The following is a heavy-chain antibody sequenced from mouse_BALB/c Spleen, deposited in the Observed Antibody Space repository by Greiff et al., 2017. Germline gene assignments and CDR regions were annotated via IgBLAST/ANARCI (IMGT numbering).Heavy chain of an antibody. D-gene: IGHD1-1*02. V-gene: IGHV5-6-5*01. CDR1: GFTFSSYA. Sequence: EVQRVESGGGLVKPGGSLKLSCAASGFTFSSYAMSWVRQTPEKRLEWVASISSGGSTYYPDSVKGRFTISRDNARNILYLQMSSLRSEDTAMYYCARGGYYGYFDYWGQGTTLTVSS. CDR2: ISSGGST. J-gene: IGHJ2*01. CDR3: ARGGYYGYFDY.